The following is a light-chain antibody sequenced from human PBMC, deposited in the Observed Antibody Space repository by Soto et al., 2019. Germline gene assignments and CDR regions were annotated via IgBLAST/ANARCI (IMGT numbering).Light chain of an antibody. Sequence: DIQVTQSPSTLSASVGDRVTVTCRASQSFSSWLAWYQQKPGKAPKLLIYDASTLESGVPSRFSGSGSGTEFSLTISNLQHDDFATYYCQQFRTFGQGTKVDIK. CDR3: QQFRT. CDR2: DAS. V-gene: IGKV1-5*01. J-gene: IGKJ1*01. CDR1: QSFSSW.